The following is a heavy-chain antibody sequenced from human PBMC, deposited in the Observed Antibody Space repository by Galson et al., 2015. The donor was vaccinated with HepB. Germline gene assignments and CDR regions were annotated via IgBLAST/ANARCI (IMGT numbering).Heavy chain of an antibody. CDR2: ISGDSNYI. D-gene: IGHD2-2*01. CDR1: GFNFSPYS. V-gene: IGHV3-21*01. J-gene: IGHJ6*03. CDR3: AKPGAGGPAAFHFYYLDV. Sequence: SLRLSCAVSGFNFSPYSMNWVRQAPGKGPEWVSFISGDSNYIYYAYSVKGRFTVSSYTAKRSLYLHMNSLRAEDTAVYYCAKPGAGGPAAFHFYYLDVWGNGTTVTVSS.